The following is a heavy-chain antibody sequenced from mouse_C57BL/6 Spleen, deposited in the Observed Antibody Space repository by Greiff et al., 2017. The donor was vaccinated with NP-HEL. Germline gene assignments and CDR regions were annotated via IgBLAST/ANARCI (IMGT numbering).Heavy chain of an antibody. CDR2: ISNGGGST. D-gene: IGHD2-1*01. Sequence: EVKLQESGGGLVQPGGSLKLSCAASGFTFSDYYMYWVRQTPEKRLEWVAYISNGGGSTYYPDTVKGRFTISRDNAKNTLYLQMSRLKSEDTAMYYCARRDIYYGLDYWGQGTTLTVSS. CDR3: ARRDIYYGLDY. V-gene: IGHV5-12*01. CDR1: GFTFSDYY. J-gene: IGHJ2*01.